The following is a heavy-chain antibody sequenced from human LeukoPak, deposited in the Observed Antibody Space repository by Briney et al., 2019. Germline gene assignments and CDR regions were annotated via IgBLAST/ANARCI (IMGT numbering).Heavy chain of an antibody. CDR1: GGSISSYY. CDR2: IYTSGST. J-gene: IGHJ4*02. V-gene: IGHV4-4*07. D-gene: IGHD3-10*01. CDR3: AMSDRGFGESHFDY. Sequence: SETLSLTCTVSGGSISSYYWSWIRQPAGKGLEWIGRIYTSGSTNYNPSLKSRVTMSVDTSKNQFSLKLSSVTAADTAVYYCAMSDRGFGESHFDYWGQGTLVTVSS.